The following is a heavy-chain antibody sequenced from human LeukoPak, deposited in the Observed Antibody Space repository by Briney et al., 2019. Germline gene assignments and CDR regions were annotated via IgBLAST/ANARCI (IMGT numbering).Heavy chain of an antibody. CDR2: IYSSGNT. J-gene: IGHJ2*01. V-gene: IGHV4-4*07. Sequence: PSEPLSLPCAVSGGSISSNYWSWIRQPAGKGLEYIGRIYSSGNTNYNPSLKSRVTMSVDTSKNQFSLLLHSVTAADTAVYYCARVWLSSGSYWYFDFWGSGTLVIVSS. CDR3: ARVWLSSGSYWYFDF. CDR1: GGSISSNY. D-gene: IGHD3-22*01.